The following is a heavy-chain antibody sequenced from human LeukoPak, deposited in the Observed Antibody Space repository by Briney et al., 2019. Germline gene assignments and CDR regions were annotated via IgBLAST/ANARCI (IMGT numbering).Heavy chain of an antibody. D-gene: IGHD6-19*01. CDR3: AKGSGSGWYGWFDP. V-gene: IGHV3-23*01. Sequence: GGSLRLSCAASGFTFSGSGMSWVRQAPGKGLEWISSSGDSDGSTYYADSLKGRFTISRDNSNNTLYLQMNSLRAEDTAVYYCAKGSGSGWYGWFDPWGQGTLVTVSS. J-gene: IGHJ5*02. CDR2: SGDSDGST. CDR1: GFTFSGSG.